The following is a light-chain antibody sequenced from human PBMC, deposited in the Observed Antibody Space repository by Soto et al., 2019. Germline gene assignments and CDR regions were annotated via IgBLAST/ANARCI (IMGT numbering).Light chain of an antibody. Sequence: EILLTQSPATLSLSRGEIATLSCRSSQSVSSDLAWYQQKPGQAPRLLIYDVSNRATGIPARFSGSGSGTDFTLTISSLEPEDFAVYYCQQRSNWPRFTFGPGTKVDIK. CDR2: DVS. J-gene: IGKJ3*01. CDR1: QSVSSD. CDR3: QQRSNWPRFT. V-gene: IGKV3-11*01.